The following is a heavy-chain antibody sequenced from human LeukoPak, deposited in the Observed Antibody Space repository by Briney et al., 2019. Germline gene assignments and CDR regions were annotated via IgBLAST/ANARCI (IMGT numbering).Heavy chain of an antibody. J-gene: IGHJ3*01. Sequence: PSETMSLTSTVSGGSVSSVNFYWIWIRQPPGKGLEWIGHIYYSGITNYNPSLKSRLTISVDTSKNQFSLKLSSVTAADTAVYYCARDGAPGGSSLAFDVWGQARLLTVSS. D-gene: IGHD1-26*01. CDR1: GGSVSSVNFY. CDR3: ARDGAPGGSSLAFDV. V-gene: IGHV4-61*01. CDR2: IYYSGIT.